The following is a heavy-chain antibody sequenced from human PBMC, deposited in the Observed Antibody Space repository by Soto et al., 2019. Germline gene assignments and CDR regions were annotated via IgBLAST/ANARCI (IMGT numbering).Heavy chain of an antibody. V-gene: IGHV4-34*01. CDR3: ARVACTNGVCYNYFDY. CDR1: GGSFSGYY. D-gene: IGHD2-8*01. CDR2: INHSGST. J-gene: IGHJ4*02. Sequence: SETLSLTCAVYGGSFSGYYWSWIRQPPGKGLEWIGEINHSGSTNYNPSLKSRVTISVDTSKNQFSLKLSSVTAADTAVYYCARVACTNGVCYNYFDYWGQGTLVTVSS.